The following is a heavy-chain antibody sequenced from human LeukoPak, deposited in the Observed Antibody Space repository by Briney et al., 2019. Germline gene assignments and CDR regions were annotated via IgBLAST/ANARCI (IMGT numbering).Heavy chain of an antibody. V-gene: IGHV3-64D*06. D-gene: IGHD5-12*01. CDR1: GFTFSSYA. J-gene: IGHJ6*02. CDR2: ISSNGGST. CDR3: VKGAYMLPPPYGMDV. Sequence: PGGSLRLSCSASGFTFSSYAMYWVRQAPGKGLEYVSGISSNGGSTYYTDSVKGRFTIFRDNSKNTLYLQMSSLRAEDTAVYHCVKGAYMLPPPYGMDVWGQGTTVTVSS.